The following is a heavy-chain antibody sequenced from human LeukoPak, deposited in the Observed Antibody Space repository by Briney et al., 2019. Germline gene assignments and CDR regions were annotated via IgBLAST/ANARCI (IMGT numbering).Heavy chain of an antibody. CDR2: INPTTGST. CDR3: ARDLNPQSIGMRAFDI. Sequence: ASVKVSCKASGYTFTNFYLHWVRQAPGQGLEWMGIINPTTGSTTYAQKLQGRVTMTRDMSTSTVYMELSSVRSEDTAVYFCARDLNPQSIGMRAFDIWGQGTMVTASS. V-gene: IGHV1-46*01. D-gene: IGHD1-14*01. CDR1: GYTFTNFY. J-gene: IGHJ3*02.